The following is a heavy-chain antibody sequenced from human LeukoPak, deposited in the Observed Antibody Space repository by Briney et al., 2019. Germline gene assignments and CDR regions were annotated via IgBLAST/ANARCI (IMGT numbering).Heavy chain of an antibody. J-gene: IGHJ5*02. CDR3: ATNLLWFGGGVPS. CDR2: IIPILGIA. CDR1: GGTFSSYA. V-gene: IGHV1-69*04. Sequence: SVKVSCKASGGTFSSYAISWVRQAPGQGLEWMGRIIPILGIANYAQKFQGRVTITADKSTSTAYMELSSLRSEDTAVYYCATNLLWFGGGVPSWGQGTLVTVSS. D-gene: IGHD3-10*01.